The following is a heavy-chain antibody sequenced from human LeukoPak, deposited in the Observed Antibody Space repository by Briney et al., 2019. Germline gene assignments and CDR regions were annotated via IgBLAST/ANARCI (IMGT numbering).Heavy chain of an antibody. D-gene: IGHD4-17*01. CDR3: VRDQTVFRILDY. J-gene: IGHJ4*02. CDR2: IYSGGST. CDR1: GFTVSSNS. V-gene: IGHV3-53*01. Sequence: GGCLRLSCTVSGFTVSSNSMSWVRQAPGKGLEWVSFIYSGGSTQYSDSVKGRLTISRDNSKNTLLLQMNSLRAEDTAVHYCVRDQTVFRILDYWGQGTLVTVSS.